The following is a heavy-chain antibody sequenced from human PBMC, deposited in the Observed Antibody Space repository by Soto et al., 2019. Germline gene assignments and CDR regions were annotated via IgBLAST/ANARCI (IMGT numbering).Heavy chain of an antibody. CDR2: IHSDGSST. CDR1: GFTFSYYW. Sequence: EVQLVESGGGLVRPGGSLRLSCAASGFTFSYYWMHWVRQAPGKGLVWVSRIHSDGSSTTYADFVKGRFIISRDNARNTVYLQKKSVRVEDTAVYYCARGDRGAFDLWGQGTVVTVSS. D-gene: IGHD1-26*01. V-gene: IGHV3-74*01. J-gene: IGHJ3*01. CDR3: ARGDRGAFDL.